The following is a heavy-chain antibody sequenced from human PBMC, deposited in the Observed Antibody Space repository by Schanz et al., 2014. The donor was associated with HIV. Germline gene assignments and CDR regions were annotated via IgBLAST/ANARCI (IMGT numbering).Heavy chain of an antibody. V-gene: IGHV1-2*02. CDR2: INPNSGGT. Sequence: QVQLVQSGPEVKKPGASVRVSCETSGYTFSDYDINWVRQAPGQGLEWMGWINPNSGGTNYAQKFQGRVAMTRYTSISAAYMELRSLRSDGTAVYYCARTYYDILAGYSLGYYGMDVWGQGTTVTVSS. J-gene: IGHJ6*02. CDR3: ARTYYDILAGYSLGYYGMDV. D-gene: IGHD3-9*01. CDR1: GYTFSDYD.